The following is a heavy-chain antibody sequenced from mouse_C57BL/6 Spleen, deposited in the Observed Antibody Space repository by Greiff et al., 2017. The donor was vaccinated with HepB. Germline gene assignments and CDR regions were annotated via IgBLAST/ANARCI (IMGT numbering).Heavy chain of an antibody. CDR1: GYTFTDYE. V-gene: IGHV1-15*01. CDR2: IDPETGGT. Sequence: VQLQQSGAELVRPGASVTLSCKASGYTFTDYEMHWVKQTPVHGLEWIGAIDPETGGTAYNQKFKGKAILTADKSSSTAYMELRSMTSEDAAVYYGTRRDVVYYDKDDWGQGTSVTVYS. J-gene: IGHJ4*01. D-gene: IGHD1-1*02. CDR3: TRRDVVYYDKDD.